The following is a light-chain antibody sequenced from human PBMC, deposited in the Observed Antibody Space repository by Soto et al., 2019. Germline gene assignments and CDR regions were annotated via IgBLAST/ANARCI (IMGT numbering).Light chain of an antibody. CDR2: AAS. CDR1: QGISSY. V-gene: IGKV1-39*01. Sequence: IRMTQSPSSFSASTGDRVTITCRASQGISSYLNWYQQEPGKAPNLLIYAASSLQSGVSSRFSGGGSGTDFTLTISSLQPEDFATYYCQQSYATPSTFGQGTRLEIK. CDR3: QQSYATPST. J-gene: IGKJ5*01.